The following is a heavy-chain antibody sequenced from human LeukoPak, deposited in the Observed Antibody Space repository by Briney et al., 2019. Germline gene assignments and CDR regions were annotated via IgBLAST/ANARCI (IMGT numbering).Heavy chain of an antibody. J-gene: IGHJ4*02. CDR3: ARGSQTNYGDYAC. CDR1: GYTFTGYY. D-gene: IGHD4-17*01. Sequence: ASVKVSCKASGYTFTGYYMHWVRQAPGQGPEWMGIINPNGGSISYTQKFQGRVTMTRDTSTSTVYMELSTLRSDDTAVYYCARGSQTNYGDYACWGQGTLVTVSS. V-gene: IGHV1-46*01. CDR2: INPNGGSI.